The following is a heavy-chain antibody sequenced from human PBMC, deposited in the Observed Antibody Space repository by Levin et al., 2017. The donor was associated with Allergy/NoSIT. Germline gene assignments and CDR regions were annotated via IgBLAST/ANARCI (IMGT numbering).Heavy chain of an antibody. Sequence: SQTLSLTCSVSGGSISSADYAWCWIRQPPGKGLEWIGYIYHGGSTYYNPSLRSRVTISVDKSKNHFSLKVISVTAADTAVSYCASGGIPAAATAHRFDPWGQGTLVTVSS. V-gene: IGHV4-30-2*01. D-gene: IGHD6-25*01. CDR3: ASGGIPAAATAHRFDP. CDR1: GGSISSADYA. J-gene: IGHJ5*02. CDR2: IYHGGST.